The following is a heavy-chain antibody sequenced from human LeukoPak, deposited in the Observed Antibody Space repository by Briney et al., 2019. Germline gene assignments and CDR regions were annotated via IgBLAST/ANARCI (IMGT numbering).Heavy chain of an antibody. D-gene: IGHD3-10*01. Sequence: GGSLRLSCAASGFTFSSYAMHWVRQAPGKGLEWVAVISYDGSNKYYADSVKGRFTISRDNSKNTLYLQMNSLRAEDTAVYYCASPYYYGSGSYRGRIFDYWGQGTLVTVSS. CDR2: ISYDGSNK. J-gene: IGHJ4*02. CDR3: ASPYYYGSGSYRGRIFDY. CDR1: GFTFSSYA. V-gene: IGHV3-30-3*01.